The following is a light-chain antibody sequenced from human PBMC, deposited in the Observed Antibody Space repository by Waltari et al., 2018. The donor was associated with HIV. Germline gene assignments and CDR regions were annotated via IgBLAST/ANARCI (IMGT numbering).Light chain of an antibody. CDR3: CSYAGDNKYV. V-gene: IGLV2-8*01. CDR1: SSDVGGYNF. Sequence: QSALTQPPSASGSPGQSVPISCTGTSSDVGGYNFVSWFQQHPGKVPKLIIYEVTRRPSGVPDRFFGSKSGNTASLTVSGLQAEDEADYYCCSYAGDNKYVFGTGTKVTVL. CDR2: EVT. J-gene: IGLJ1*01.